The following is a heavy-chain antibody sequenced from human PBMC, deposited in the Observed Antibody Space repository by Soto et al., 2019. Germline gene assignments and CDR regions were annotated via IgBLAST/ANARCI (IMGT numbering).Heavy chain of an antibody. Sequence: GGSLRLSCAASGFTFSSYAMSWVRQAPGKGLEWVSAISGSGGSTYYADSVKGRFTISRDNSKNTLYLQMNSLRAEDTAVYYCAKGGGNWNYASYYYGMDVWGQGTTVTVSS. CDR2: ISGSGGST. J-gene: IGHJ6*02. V-gene: IGHV3-23*01. CDR1: GFTFSSYA. D-gene: IGHD1-7*01. CDR3: AKGGGNWNYASYYYGMDV.